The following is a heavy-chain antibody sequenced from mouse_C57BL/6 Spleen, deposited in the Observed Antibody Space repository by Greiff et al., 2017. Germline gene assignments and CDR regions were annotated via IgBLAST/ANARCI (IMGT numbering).Heavy chain of an antibody. CDR2: IWWDDDK. J-gene: IGHJ4*01. CDR1: GFSLSTFGMG. Sequence: QVTLKVSGPGILQPSQTLSLTCSFSGFSLSTFGMGVGWIRQPSGKGLEWLAHIWWDDDKSYNPALKSRLTISKDTSKNQVFLKIANVDTADTATYYCARITTVVASYYYAMDYWGQGTSVTVSS. CDR3: ARITTVVASYYYAMDY. D-gene: IGHD1-1*01. V-gene: IGHV8-8*01.